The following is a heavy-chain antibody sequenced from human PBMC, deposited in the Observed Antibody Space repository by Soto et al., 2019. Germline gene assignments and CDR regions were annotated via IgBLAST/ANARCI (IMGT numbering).Heavy chain of an antibody. CDR1: GFTFSSYG. Sequence: QVQLVESGGGVVQPGRSLRLSCAASGFTFSSYGMHWVRQAPGKGLEWVAVIWYDGSNKYYADSVKGRFTISRDNSKNTLYLQMNSLRAEYTDVYYYARDGDIVVVVAATGHYYGMDVW. CDR2: IWYDGSNK. J-gene: IGHJ6*01. V-gene: IGHV3-33*01. CDR3: ARDGDIVVVVAATGHYYGMDV. D-gene: IGHD2-15*01.